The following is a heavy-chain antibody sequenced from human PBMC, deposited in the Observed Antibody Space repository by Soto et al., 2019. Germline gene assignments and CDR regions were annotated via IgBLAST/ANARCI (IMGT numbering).Heavy chain of an antibody. CDR1: GGSFSGYY. CDR2: INHSGST. D-gene: IGHD3-3*01. J-gene: IGHJ3*02. Sequence: SETLSLTCAVYGGSFSGYYWSWIRQPPGKGLEWIGEINHSGSTNYNPSLKSRVTISVDTSKNQFSLKLSSVTAADTAVYYCASSSYYDFWSGYFRVYAFDIWGQGTMVTVS. CDR3: ASSSYYDFWSGYFRVYAFDI. V-gene: IGHV4-34*01.